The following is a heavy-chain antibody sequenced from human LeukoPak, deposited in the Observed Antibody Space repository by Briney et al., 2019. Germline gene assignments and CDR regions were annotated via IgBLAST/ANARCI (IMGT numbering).Heavy chain of an antibody. CDR3: AGLIRPGWFDP. Sequence: SETLSLTCNVSGASISSGRYYWSWIRQPAGRGLEWLGRIYSRGSTNYNPSLKSRVTMSVDTSKNQFSLKLSSVIAADTAVYYCAGLIRPGWFDPWGQGTLVTVSS. CDR2: IYSRGST. J-gene: IGHJ5*02. V-gene: IGHV4-61*02. D-gene: IGHD1-14*01. CDR1: GASISSGRYY.